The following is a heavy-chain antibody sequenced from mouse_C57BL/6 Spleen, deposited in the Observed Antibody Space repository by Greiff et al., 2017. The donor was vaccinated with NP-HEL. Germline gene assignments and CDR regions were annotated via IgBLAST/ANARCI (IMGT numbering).Heavy chain of an antibody. V-gene: IGHV5-17*01. CDR1: GFTFSDYG. CDR2: ISSGSSTI. Sequence: EVMLVESGGGLVKPGGSLKLSCAASGFTFSDYGMHWVRQAPEKGLEWVAYISSGSSTIYYADTVKGRFTISRDNTKNTLFLQMTRLRSEDTAMYYCARHGSSRWYFDVWGTGTTVTVSS. D-gene: IGHD1-1*01. CDR3: ARHGSSRWYFDV. J-gene: IGHJ1*03.